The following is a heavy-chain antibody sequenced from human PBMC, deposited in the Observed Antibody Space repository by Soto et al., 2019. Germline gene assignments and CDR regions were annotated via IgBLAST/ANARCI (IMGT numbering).Heavy chain of an antibody. V-gene: IGHV1-69*06. CDR1: GGTFCSYA. CDR3: ASEMGIGHSSAHYCNYYAMCV. J-gene: IGHJ6*02. D-gene: IGHD6-25*01. Sequence: QVQLVQSGVEVKKPGFSVKVSCKASGGTFCSYAISWVRLAPGQGLEWMGRIIPIFGTANYAQKFQGRVTITADKSTCTAYIELSSLRPEDTAVYYRASEMGIGHSSAHYCNYYAMCVWGQWTTVTVSS. CDR2: IIPIFGTA.